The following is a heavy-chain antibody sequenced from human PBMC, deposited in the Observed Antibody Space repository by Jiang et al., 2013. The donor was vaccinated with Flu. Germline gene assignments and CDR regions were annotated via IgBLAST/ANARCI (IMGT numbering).Heavy chain of an antibody. V-gene: IGHV3-33*08. D-gene: IGHD2-21*01. CDR3: ARDETLYPRXITYLSANWFDP. CDR1: GFTFSTYG. CDR2: IWYDGSNK. Sequence: VQLVESGGGVVQPGRSLRLSCAASGFTFSTYGMHWVRQAPGKGLEWVAVIWYDGSNKYYADSVKGRFTISRDNSKNTLYLQMNSLRAEDTAVYYCARDETLYPRXITYLSANWFDPWGQGTLVTVSS. J-gene: IGHJ5*02.